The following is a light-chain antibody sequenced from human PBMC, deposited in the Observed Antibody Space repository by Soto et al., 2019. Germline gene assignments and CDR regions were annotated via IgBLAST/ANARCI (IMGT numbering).Light chain of an antibody. V-gene: IGLV1-44*01. CDR1: SSNIGSNT. CDR2: SNN. Sequence: QSVLTQPPSASGTPGQRVTISCSGSSSNIGSNTVNWYQQLPGTAPKLLIYSNNQRPSGVPDRFSGSKSGTSASLAISGLQSGDGAGFFCAAWDENLNGWVFGGGDQVTGL. CDR3: AAWDENLNGWV. J-gene: IGLJ3*02.